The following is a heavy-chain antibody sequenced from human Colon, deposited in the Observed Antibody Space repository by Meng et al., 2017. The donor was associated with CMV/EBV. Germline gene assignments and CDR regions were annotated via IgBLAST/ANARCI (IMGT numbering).Heavy chain of an antibody. D-gene: IGHD4-17*01. CDR1: TFSSHA. Sequence: TFSSHAMTWVRQDQGKGLQGASGTRGDGNTNPHRPQYGYSVSGRFIIPRDDSKNTLYLQMNSLRAEDTAISYCAKDLFPGDSGVEWPWGQGTLVTVSS. V-gene: IGHV3-23*01. CDR3: AKDLFPGDSGVEWP. J-gene: IGHJ5*02. CDR2: TRGDGNTNPHRP.